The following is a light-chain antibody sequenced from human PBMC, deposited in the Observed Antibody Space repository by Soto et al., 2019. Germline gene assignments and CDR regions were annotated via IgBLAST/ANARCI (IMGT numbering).Light chain of an antibody. Sequence: EIVMTQSTATLSVSPGERATLSCRASQSVSSNLAWYQQKPGQAPRLLIYGASTRATGIPARFSGSGSGTEFTLTISSLQAEDCAVYYCEQYNKWPPWTVGQGTKV. CDR1: QSVSSN. CDR2: GAS. V-gene: IGKV3-15*01. CDR3: EQYNKWPPWT. J-gene: IGKJ1*01.